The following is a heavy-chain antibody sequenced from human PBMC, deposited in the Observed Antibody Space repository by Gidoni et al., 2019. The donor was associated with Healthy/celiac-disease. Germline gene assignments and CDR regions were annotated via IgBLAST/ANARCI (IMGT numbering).Heavy chain of an antibody. J-gene: IGHJ4*02. V-gene: IGHV3-21*01. CDR1: GFPFSSYC. D-gene: IGHD6-19*01. CDR3: ARALRRSIAVAGSGY. Sequence: EVQLVESGGGLVKPGGSLRLSCAASGFPFSSYCINWVSQAPGKGLGLVSSISISSSYISYADSVKGRFTISRDNAKNSLYLQMNSLRAEDTAVYYCARALRRSIAVAGSGYWGQGTLVTVSS. CDR2: ISISSSYI.